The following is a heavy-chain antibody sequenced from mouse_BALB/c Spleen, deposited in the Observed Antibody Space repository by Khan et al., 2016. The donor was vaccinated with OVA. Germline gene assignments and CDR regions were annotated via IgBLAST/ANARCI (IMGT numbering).Heavy chain of an antibody. Sequence: VQLKESGAELVRPGALVNLSCKASGFTIKVYYMPWVKQRLEQGPEWIGWIDPENGNTIYDPKFQGKASITSDTSSNTAYLQLSSLTSEDTAVYYCAGDGYSPWFAYWGQGTLVTVSA. CDR2: IDPENGNT. V-gene: IGHV14-1*02. J-gene: IGHJ3*01. CDR1: GFTIKVYY. CDR3: AGDGYSPWFAY. D-gene: IGHD2-3*01.